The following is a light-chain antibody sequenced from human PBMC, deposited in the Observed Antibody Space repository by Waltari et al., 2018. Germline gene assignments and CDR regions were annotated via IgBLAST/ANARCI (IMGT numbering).Light chain of an antibody. CDR3: MQALQTPL. Sequence: DIVMTQSPLSLPVTPGEPASISCRSSQSLLHSNGYNYLDWYLQKPGQSPQLLIYLGSNRASGVPDRFSGSGSGTAFTLKIIRVEAEDVGVYYCMQALQTPLFGGGTKVEIK. CDR1: QSLLHSNGYNY. V-gene: IGKV2-28*01. CDR2: LGS. J-gene: IGKJ4*01.